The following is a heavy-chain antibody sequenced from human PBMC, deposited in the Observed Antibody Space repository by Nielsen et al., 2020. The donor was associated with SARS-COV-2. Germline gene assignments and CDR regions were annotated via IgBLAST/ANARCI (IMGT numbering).Heavy chain of an antibody. CDR1: GASISSGGYF. Sequence: SETLSLTCTVSGASISSGGYFWSWIRQHPGKGLEWIGYIYFTGRTSYNPSLKSRVAMSVDTSKNQFSLDQKSVTAADTAVYYCAREASGYDHYKYGMDVWGLGATVTVSS. CDR2: IYFTGRT. V-gene: IGHV4-31*03. CDR3: AREASGYDHYKYGMDV. J-gene: IGHJ6*02. D-gene: IGHD5-12*01.